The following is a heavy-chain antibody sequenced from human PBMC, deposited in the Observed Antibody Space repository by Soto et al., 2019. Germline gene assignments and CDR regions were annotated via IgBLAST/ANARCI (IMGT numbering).Heavy chain of an antibody. CDR3: ARSNYDSSGYYHYYFDY. CDR2: INHSGST. D-gene: IGHD3-22*01. J-gene: IGHJ4*02. Sequence: PSETLSLTCAVYGGSFSGYYWSWILQPPGKGLEWIGEINHSGSTNYNPSLKSRVTISVDTSKNQFSLKLSSVTAADTDVYYCARSNYDSSGYYHYYFDYWGQGTLVTVSS. V-gene: IGHV4-34*01. CDR1: GGSFSGYY.